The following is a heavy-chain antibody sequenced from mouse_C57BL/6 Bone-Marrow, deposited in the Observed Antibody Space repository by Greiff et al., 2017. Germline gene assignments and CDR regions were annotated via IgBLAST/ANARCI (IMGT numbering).Heavy chain of an antibody. CDR3: TNYYGSNWYFDV. CDR2: IDPENGDT. CDR1: GFNIKDDY. D-gene: IGHD1-1*01. J-gene: IGHJ1*03. V-gene: IGHV14-4*01. Sequence: VQLKESGAELVRPGASVKLSCTASGFNIKDDYMHWVKQRPEQGLEWIGWIDPENGDTEYASKFQGKATITADTYSNTAYLQLSSLTSEGTAVYYCTNYYGSNWYFDVWGTGTTVTVSS.